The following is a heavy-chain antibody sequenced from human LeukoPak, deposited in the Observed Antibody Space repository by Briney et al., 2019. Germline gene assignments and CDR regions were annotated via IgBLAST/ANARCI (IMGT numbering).Heavy chain of an antibody. CDR3: ARASPDIEATISYYYGMDV. Sequence: ASVKVSCKASGGTFSSYAISWVRQAPGQGLEWMGGIIPIFGTANYAQKFQGRVTITADESTSTAYMELSSLRSEDTAVYYCARASPDIEATISYYYGMDVWGQGTTVTVSS. CDR2: IIPIFGTA. CDR1: GGTFSSYA. J-gene: IGHJ6*02. V-gene: IGHV1-69*13. D-gene: IGHD5-12*01.